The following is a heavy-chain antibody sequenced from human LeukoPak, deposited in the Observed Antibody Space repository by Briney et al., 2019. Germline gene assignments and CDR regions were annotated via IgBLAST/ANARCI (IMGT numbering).Heavy chain of an antibody. CDR3: ARGDHVYGTLYWFYP. Sequence: PSETLSLTCTVSGGSISSYYWSWIRQPPGKGLEWIGYIYYSGSTNYNPSLKSRVTISVDTSKNQFSLKLSSVTAADTVVYYCARGDHVYGTLYWFYPWGQGTLVTVSS. CDR1: GGSISSYY. V-gene: IGHV4-59*01. D-gene: IGHD5/OR15-5a*01. J-gene: IGHJ5*02. CDR2: IYYSGST.